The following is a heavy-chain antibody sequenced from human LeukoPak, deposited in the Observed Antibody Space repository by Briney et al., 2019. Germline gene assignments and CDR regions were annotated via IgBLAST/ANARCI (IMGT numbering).Heavy chain of an antibody. V-gene: IGHV3-30-3*01. D-gene: IGHD2-2*02. J-gene: IGHJ3*02. Sequence: PGGSLRLSCAASGFTFSSYAMHWVRQAPGKGLEWVAVISYDGSNKYYADSVKGRFTISRGNSKNTLYLQMNSLRAEDTAVYYCASAAGRYQLLYEGAFDIWGQGTMVTVSS. CDR1: GFTFSSYA. CDR2: ISYDGSNK. CDR3: ASAAGRYQLLYEGAFDI.